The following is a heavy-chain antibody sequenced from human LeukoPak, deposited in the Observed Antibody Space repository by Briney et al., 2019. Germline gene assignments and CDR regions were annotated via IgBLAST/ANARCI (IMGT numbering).Heavy chain of an antibody. D-gene: IGHD6-6*01. CDR1: GGSFSGYY. J-gene: IGHJ5*02. CDR3: GRDEYCSRWYDH. Sequence: SETLSLTCAVYGGSFSGYYWSWILQPPPKGREGRGEINHSGSSNYNPSLKSRGAITLDNSNNQFSLKLSSVTPAAAPAEYCGRDEYCSRWYDHWGQGTLVTVSS. V-gene: IGHV4-34*01. CDR2: INHSGSS.